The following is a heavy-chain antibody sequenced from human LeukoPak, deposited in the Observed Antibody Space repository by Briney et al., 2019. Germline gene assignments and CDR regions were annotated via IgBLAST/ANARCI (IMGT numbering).Heavy chain of an antibody. D-gene: IGHD6-13*01. V-gene: IGHV3-30*18. CDR2: ISYDGSNK. Sequence: GGSLRLSCAASGFTFSNAWMSWVRQAPGKGLEWVAVISYDGSNKYYADSVKGRFTISRDNSKNTLYLQMNSLRAEDTAVYYCAKDGRQQLVPNYYYGMDVWGQGTTVTVSS. CDR3: AKDGRQQLVPNYYYGMDV. CDR1: GFTFSNAW. J-gene: IGHJ6*02.